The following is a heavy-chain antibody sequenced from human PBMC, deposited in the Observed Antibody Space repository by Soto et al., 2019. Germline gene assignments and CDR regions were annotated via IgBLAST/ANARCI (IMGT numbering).Heavy chain of an antibody. Sequence: QVQLVQSGAEVKKPGSSVKVSCKASGGTFSSYAISWVRQAPGQGLEWMGGIITIFGTANYAQKFQGRVTITADESKSTAYMELSSLRSEDTAVYYCARDRTLYCSGGSCYSLYYYYYGMDVWGQGTTVTVSS. D-gene: IGHD2-15*01. V-gene: IGHV1-69*01. CDR1: GGTFSSYA. J-gene: IGHJ6*02. CDR2: IITIFGTA. CDR3: ARDRTLYCSGGSCYSLYYYYYGMDV.